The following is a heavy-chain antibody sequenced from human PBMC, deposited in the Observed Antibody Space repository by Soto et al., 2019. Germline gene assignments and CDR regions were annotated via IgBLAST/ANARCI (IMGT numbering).Heavy chain of an antibody. CDR3: VRTWHVFDL. CDR2: INCDGSYT. CDR1: GFTFSTYW. V-gene: IGHV3-74*01. J-gene: IGHJ3*01. Sequence: EVQLVESGGGLVQPGGSLRLSCAASGFTFSTYWMHWVRQAPEEGLLWVSHINCDGSYTEFADSVKGRFTISRDNAKNTVYLQMQSLRVEDTAVYFCVRTWHVFDLWGPWTMVTVSS.